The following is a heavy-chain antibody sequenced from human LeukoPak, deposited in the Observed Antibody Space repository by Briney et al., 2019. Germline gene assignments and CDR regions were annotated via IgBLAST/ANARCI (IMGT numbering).Heavy chain of an antibody. CDR1: GFTVSSNY. J-gene: IGHJ3*02. D-gene: IGHD3-22*01. V-gene: IGHV3-66*02. CDR3: ASPYYYDSSGHNAFDI. Sequence: PGGSLRLSCAASGFTVSSNYMSWVRQAPGKGLEWVSVIYSGGSTYYADSVKGRFTISRDNSKNTLYLQMNSLRAEDTAVYYCASPYYYDSSGHNAFDIWGQGTMVTVSS. CDR2: IYSGGST.